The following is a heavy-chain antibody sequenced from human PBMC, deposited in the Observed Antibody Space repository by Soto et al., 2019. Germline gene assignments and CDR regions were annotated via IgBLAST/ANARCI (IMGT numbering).Heavy chain of an antibody. Sequence: HPGGSLRLSCAASGFTFSSYAMSWVRQAPGKGLEWVSAISGSGGSTYYADSVKGRSTISRDNSKNTLYLQMNSLRAEDTAVYYCAKVAVGATTVDYWGQGTLVTVSS. CDR2: ISGSGGST. V-gene: IGHV3-23*01. CDR1: GFTFSSYA. D-gene: IGHD1-26*01. CDR3: AKVAVGATTVDY. J-gene: IGHJ4*02.